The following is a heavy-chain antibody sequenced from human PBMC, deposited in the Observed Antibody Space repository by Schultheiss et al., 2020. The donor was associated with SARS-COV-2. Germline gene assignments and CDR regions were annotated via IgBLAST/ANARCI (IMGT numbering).Heavy chain of an antibody. J-gene: IGHJ4*02. V-gene: IGHV3-30*03. Sequence: GGSLRLSCAASGFTFSSYGMHWVRQAPGKGLEWVAVISYDGSNKYYADSVKGRFTISRDNSKNTLYLQMNSLRAEDTAVYYCAREVGFSSSSENYFDYWGQGTLVTVSS. CDR1: GFTFSSYG. CDR2: ISYDGSNK. D-gene: IGHD6-13*01. CDR3: AREVGFSSSSENYFDY.